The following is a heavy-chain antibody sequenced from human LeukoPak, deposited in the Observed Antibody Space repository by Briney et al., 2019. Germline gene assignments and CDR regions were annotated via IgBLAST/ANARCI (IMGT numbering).Heavy chain of an antibody. CDR2: IYPGDSDT. V-gene: IGHV5-51*01. CDR3: GRHLHGDLYFDY. Sequence: GESLKISCKGSGYSFTTYWIGWVRQMPGKGLERMGIIYPGDSDTRYSPSFQGQVTISADKSISTAYLQWSSLTASDTTMYYCGRHLHGDLYFDYWGQGTLVTVSS. J-gene: IGHJ4*02. CDR1: GYSFTTYW. D-gene: IGHD4-17*01.